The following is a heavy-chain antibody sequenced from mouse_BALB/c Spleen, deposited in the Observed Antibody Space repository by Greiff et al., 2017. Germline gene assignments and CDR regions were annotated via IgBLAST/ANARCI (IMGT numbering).Heavy chain of an antibody. Sequence: VKLVESGPGLVAPSQSLSITCTVSGFSLTDYGVSWIRQPPGKGLEWLGVIWGGGSTYYNSALKSRLSISKDNSKSQVFLKMNSLQTDDTAMYYCAKQSASYGGYFDYWGQGTTLTVSS. D-gene: IGHD2-10*02. J-gene: IGHJ2*01. CDR1: GFSLTDYG. CDR2: IWGGGST. CDR3: AKQSASYGGYFDY. V-gene: IGHV2-6-5*01.